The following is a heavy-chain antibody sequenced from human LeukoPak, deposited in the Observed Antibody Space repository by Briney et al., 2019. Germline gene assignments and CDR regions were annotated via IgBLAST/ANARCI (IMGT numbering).Heavy chain of an antibody. Sequence: PGGSLRLSCAASGFTFSSYGMHWVRQAPGKGLEWVAVIWYDGSNKYYADSVKGRFTISRDNSKNTLYLQMNSLRAEDTAVYYCAKGTSRDASVNFFDYWGQGTLVTVSS. J-gene: IGHJ4*02. CDR1: GFTFSSYG. D-gene: IGHD5-24*01. CDR3: AKGTSRDASVNFFDY. V-gene: IGHV3-33*06. CDR2: IWYDGSNK.